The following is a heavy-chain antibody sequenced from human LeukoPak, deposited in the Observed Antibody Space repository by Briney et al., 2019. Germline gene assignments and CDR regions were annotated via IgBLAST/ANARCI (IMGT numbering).Heavy chain of an antibody. Sequence: GGSLRLSCAASGLTFSSYWMHWVRQAPGKGLVWVSRINSDGSSTSYADSVKGRFTISRDNAKNTLYLQMNSLRAEDTAVYYCARDPGDGHNLFDYWGQGTLVTVSS. CDR2: INSDGSST. J-gene: IGHJ4*02. D-gene: IGHD5-24*01. CDR3: ARDPGDGHNLFDY. CDR1: GLTFSSYW. V-gene: IGHV3-74*01.